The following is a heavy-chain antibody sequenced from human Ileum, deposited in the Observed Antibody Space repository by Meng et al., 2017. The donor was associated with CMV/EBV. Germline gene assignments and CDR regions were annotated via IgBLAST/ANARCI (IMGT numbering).Heavy chain of an antibody. CDR3: ARGRKLRVNFDL. CDR1: GFTFSDYY. CDR2: ISSSASTI. J-gene: IGHJ4*02. Sequence: GGSLTLSCAASGFTFSDYYMSWLRQAPGKGLECVSYISSSASTIYYADSLIGRITVSRDNAKNSLYLQMNSLRDEDTAVYYCARGRKLRVNFDLWGQGTLVTVSS. D-gene: IGHD2-15*01. V-gene: IGHV3-11*01.